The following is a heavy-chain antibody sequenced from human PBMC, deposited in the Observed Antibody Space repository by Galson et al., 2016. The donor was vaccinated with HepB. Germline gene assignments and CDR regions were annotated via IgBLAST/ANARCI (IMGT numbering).Heavy chain of an antibody. CDR1: GFKFDDYA. V-gene: IGHV3-9*01. CDR3: AKDPYGSGSGRYFDN. CDR2: ISWNSGSL. J-gene: IGHJ4*02. Sequence: SLRLSCAASGFKFDDYAMHWVRQAPGRGLEWVSVISWNSGSLGYADSVRGRFTISRDNAKNSLYLQMNSLRAEETALYFCAKDPYGSGSGRYFDNWGQGTLVTVSS. D-gene: IGHD3-10*01.